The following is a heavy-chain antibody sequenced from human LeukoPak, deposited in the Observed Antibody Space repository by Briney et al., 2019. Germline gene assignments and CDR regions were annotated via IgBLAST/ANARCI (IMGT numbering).Heavy chain of an antibody. D-gene: IGHD1-1*01. CDR1: GFTFSSYG. V-gene: IGHV3-33*01. CDR2: IWYDGSNK. CDR3: ARDRRSGTDYYYGMDV. J-gene: IGHJ6*04. Sequence: GGSLRLSCAASGFTFSSYGMHWVRQAPGKGLEWVAVIWYDGSNKYYADSVKGRFTISRDNSKNTLCLQMNSLRAEDTAVYYCARDRRSGTDYYYGMDVWGKGTTVTVSS.